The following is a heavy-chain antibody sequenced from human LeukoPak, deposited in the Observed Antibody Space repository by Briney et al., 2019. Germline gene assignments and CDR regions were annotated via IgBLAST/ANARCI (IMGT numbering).Heavy chain of an antibody. CDR1: GFPFSSYS. CDR2: IKPDGTTK. V-gene: IGHV3-7*03. D-gene: IGHD6-13*01. CDR3: ARSIPYGTTWYGRSDY. Sequence: GGSLRLSCAASGFPFSSYSMTWVRQAPGKGLEWVANIKPDGTTKFYVDSVKGRFTISRGNALNSLYLQMNSLRAEDTAIYYCARSIPYGTTWYGRSDYWGQGTLVTVSS. J-gene: IGHJ4*02.